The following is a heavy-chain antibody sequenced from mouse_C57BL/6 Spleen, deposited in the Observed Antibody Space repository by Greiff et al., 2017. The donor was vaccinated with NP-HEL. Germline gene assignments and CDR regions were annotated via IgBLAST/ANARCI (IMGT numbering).Heavy chain of an antibody. Sequence: QVQLQQSGAELVRPGSSVKLSCKASGYTFTSYWMHWVKQRPIQGLEWIGNIDPSDSETHYNQKFKDKATLTVDKSSSTAYMQLSSLTSEDSAVYYCAIKAYDYGGFAYWGQGTLVTVSA. V-gene: IGHV1-52*01. D-gene: IGHD2-4*01. J-gene: IGHJ3*01. CDR3: AIKAYDYGGFAY. CDR1: GYTFTSYW. CDR2: IDPSDSET.